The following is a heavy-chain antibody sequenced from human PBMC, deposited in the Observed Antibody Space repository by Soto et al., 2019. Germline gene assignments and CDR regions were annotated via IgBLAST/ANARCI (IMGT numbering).Heavy chain of an antibody. V-gene: IGHV3-9*01. Sequence: EVQLVESGGGLVQPGRSLRLSCAASGFTFDDYAMHWVRQAPGKGLEWVSGIRWNSGSIGYADSVKGRLTISRDNAKNSLYLQMNSLRAEDTALYYCAKDAITMVRGVISYYGMDVWGQGTTVTVSS. CDR2: IRWNSGSI. CDR3: AKDAITMVRGVISYYGMDV. D-gene: IGHD3-10*01. J-gene: IGHJ6*02. CDR1: GFTFDDYA.